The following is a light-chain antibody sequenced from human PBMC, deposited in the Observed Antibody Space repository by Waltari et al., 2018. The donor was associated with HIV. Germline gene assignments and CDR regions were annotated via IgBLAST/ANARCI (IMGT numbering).Light chain of an antibody. V-gene: IGLV2-14*01. CDR2: GVT. Sequence: HSPLSQPASVSGSLGQSITIPCSGVRPKIAFSNFVSWYQLRPGKAPQLIIFGVTRRPSGSSSRFSGSTAGGTASLTISDLQIEDEVDYFCSSLAGTGTTMFGWGTKLTV. CDR3: SSLAGTGTTM. J-gene: IGLJ3*02. CDR1: RPKIAFSNF.